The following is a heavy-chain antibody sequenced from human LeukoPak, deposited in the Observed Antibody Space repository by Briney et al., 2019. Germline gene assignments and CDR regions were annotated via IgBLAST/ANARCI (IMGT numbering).Heavy chain of an antibody. CDR1: GYTFTGYY. D-gene: IGHD3-22*01. J-gene: IGHJ4*02. CDR2: INPNSGGT. Sequence: ASVKVSCKASGYTFTGYYMHWVLQAPGQGLEWMGRINPNSGGTNYAQKFQGRVTMTRDTSISTAYMELSRLRSDVTAVYYCARGHYYDSSGYHFDYWGQGTLVTVSS. CDR3: ARGHYYDSSGYHFDY. V-gene: IGHV1-2*06.